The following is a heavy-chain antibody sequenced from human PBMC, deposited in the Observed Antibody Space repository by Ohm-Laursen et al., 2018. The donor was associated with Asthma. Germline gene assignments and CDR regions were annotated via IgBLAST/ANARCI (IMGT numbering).Heavy chain of an antibody. CDR3: ARVKAPWQWLTDY. V-gene: IGHV7-4-1*02. CDR1: GYTFTSYA. D-gene: IGHD6-19*01. Sequence: ATVKISCKTSGYTFTSYAMNWVRQAPGQGLEWMGWINTNTGNPTYAQGFTGRFVFSLDTSVSTAYLQISSLKAEDTAVYYCARVKAPWQWLTDYWGQGTLVTVSS. CDR2: INTNTGNP. J-gene: IGHJ4*02.